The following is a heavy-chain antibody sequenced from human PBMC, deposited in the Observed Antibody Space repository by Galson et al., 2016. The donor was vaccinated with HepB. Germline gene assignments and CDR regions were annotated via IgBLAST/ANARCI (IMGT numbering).Heavy chain of an antibody. CDR3: ARDQGMSSGSWFDP. Sequence: TLSLTCSVSGDSVSSGGYYWNWLRQQPGKGLEWIGYIYYSGSTHYNPSLNSRLIISVDTSKNQFSLRLASVTAADTAMYFCARDQGMSSGSWFDPWGQGTLVTVSS. V-gene: IGHV4-31*03. J-gene: IGHJ5*01. CDR1: GDSVSSGGYY. CDR2: IYYSGST. D-gene: IGHD6-19*01.